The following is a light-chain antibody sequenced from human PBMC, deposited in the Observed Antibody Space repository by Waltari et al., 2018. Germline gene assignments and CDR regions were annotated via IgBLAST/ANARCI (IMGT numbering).Light chain of an antibody. CDR2: WAS. V-gene: IGKV4-1*01. CDR1: PSVLYSSNNKNY. Sequence: DIVMTQSPDSLAVSLGERATINCKSSPSVLYSSNNKNYLAWYQQKPGQPPTLLIYWASTRDSGVPDRFSGSGSGTDFTLTISSLQAEDVAVYYCQQYYSTPLTFGGGTKVEIK. J-gene: IGKJ4*01. CDR3: QQYYSTPLT.